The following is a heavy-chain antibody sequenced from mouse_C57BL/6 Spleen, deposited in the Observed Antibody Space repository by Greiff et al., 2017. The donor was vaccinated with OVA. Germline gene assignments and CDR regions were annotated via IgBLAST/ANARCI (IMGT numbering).Heavy chain of an antibody. J-gene: IGHJ2*01. Sequence: EVNLVESGGGLVKPGGSLKLSCAASGFTFSSYAMSWVRQTPEKRLEWVATISDGGSYTYYPDNVKGRFTISRDNAKNNLYLQMSHLKSEDTAMYYCAREGELHPYFDYWGQGTTLTVSS. CDR1: GFTFSSYA. CDR2: ISDGGSYT. CDR3: AREGELHPYFDY. V-gene: IGHV5-4*01.